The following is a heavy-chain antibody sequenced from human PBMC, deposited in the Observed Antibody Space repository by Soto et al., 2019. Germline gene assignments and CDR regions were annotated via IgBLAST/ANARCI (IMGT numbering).Heavy chain of an antibody. Sequence: PGGSLRVSCAPSGFTLSGSAMLWVRQASGKELEWVGRIRSKANSYATAYAASVKGRFTISRDDSKNTAYLQMNSLKTEDTAVYYCTPIWPLDYWGQGTLVTVAS. CDR2: IRSKANSYAT. V-gene: IGHV3-73*01. D-gene: IGHD2-21*01. CDR3: TPIWPLDY. J-gene: IGHJ4*02. CDR1: GFTLSGSA.